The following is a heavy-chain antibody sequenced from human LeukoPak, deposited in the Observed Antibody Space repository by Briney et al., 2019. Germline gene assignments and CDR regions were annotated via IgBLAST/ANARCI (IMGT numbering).Heavy chain of an antibody. D-gene: IGHD3-22*01. V-gene: IGHV4-59*01. Sequence: SETLSLTCTVSGGSISSYYWSWIRQPPGKGLEWIGYIYYSGSTNYNPSLKSRVTISVDTSKNQFSPKLSSVTAADTAVYYCARGHYYDSSGYYLGYWGQGTLVTVSS. CDR1: GGSISSYY. CDR3: ARGHYYDSSGYYLGY. J-gene: IGHJ4*02. CDR2: IYYSGST.